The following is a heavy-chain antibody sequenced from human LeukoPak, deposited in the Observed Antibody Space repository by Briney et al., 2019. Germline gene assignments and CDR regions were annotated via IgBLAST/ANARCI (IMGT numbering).Heavy chain of an antibody. D-gene: IGHD1-26*01. J-gene: IGHJ6*04. V-gene: IGHV4-39*07. Sequence: SETLSLTCTVSGGSITTTTYYWGWIRQPPGKGLEWIGSIYYSGNTYYNPSLKSRVTISLDTSKNQFSLKLPSVTAADTAVYFCARGPPYAPGILDVWGKGTTVTISS. CDR2: IYYSGNT. CDR3: ARGPPYAPGILDV. CDR1: GGSITTTTYY.